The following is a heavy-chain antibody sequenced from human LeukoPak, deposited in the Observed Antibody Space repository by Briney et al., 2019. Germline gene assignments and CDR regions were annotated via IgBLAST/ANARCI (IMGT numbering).Heavy chain of an antibody. V-gene: IGHV3-23*01. CDR3: AKDTIEVGGYYFVY. Sequence: PGGSLRLSCEVSGFTFSSYAMSLVRQAPGKGLEWVSGISGSGGSTYYADSVKGRFTISRDNSKNTLYLQMNSLRAEDTAVYYCAKDTIEVGGYYFVYWGQGTLVTVSS. D-gene: IGHD6-19*01. CDR2: ISGSGGST. CDR1: GFTFSSYA. J-gene: IGHJ4*02.